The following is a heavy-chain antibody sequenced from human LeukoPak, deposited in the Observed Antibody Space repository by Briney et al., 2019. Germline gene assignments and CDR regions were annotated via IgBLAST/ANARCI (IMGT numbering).Heavy chain of an antibody. CDR3: ARGQGSYGAY. CDR2: IYHSGST. CDR1: GGSISNSNW. D-gene: IGHD5-18*01. J-gene: IGHJ4*02. V-gene: IGHV4-4*02. Sequence: PSGTLSLTCAVSGGSISNSNWWNWVRQPPGKGLEWIGEIYHSGSTNYNPSLRSRVTISVDRSKNQFALKLTSVTAADTAVYYCARGQGSYGAYWGQGTLVIVSS.